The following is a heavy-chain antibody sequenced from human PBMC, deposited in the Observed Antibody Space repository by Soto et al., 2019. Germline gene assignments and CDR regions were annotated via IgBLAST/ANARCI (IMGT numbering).Heavy chain of an antibody. CDR3: ARWGGRDGYKFVY. V-gene: IGHV4-61*08. J-gene: IGHJ4*02. Sequence: SETLSLTCSVSGDSVSSGGYYWSWIRQPPGKGLEWIAYIYYGGSVNYNPSLKSRVTISVDTSRDQFSLKLTSVTAADTAVYYCARWGGRDGYKFVYWGQGTLVTVSS. CDR1: GDSVSSGGYY. D-gene: IGHD3-16*01. CDR2: IYYGGSV.